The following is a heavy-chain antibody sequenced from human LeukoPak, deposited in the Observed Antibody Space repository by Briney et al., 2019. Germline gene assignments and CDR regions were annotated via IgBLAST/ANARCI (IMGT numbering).Heavy chain of an antibody. CDR2: ISYDGSNK. CDR1: GFTFSSYG. V-gene: IGHV3-30*03. Sequence: GGSLRLSCAASGFTFSSYGMHWVRQAPGKGLEWVAVISYDGSNKYYADSVKGRFTISRDNSKNTLYLQMNSLRAEDTALYHCARARRPTFGDYVWGSYLYGMDVWGQGTTVTVSS. CDR3: ARARRPTFGDYVWGSYLYGMDV. J-gene: IGHJ6*02. D-gene: IGHD3-16*01.